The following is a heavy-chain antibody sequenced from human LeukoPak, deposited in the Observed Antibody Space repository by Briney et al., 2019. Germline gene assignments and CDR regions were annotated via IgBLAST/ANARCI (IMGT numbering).Heavy chain of an antibody. Sequence: GGSLRLSCAASGFTFDDYGMSWVRQAPGKGLEWVSGINWNGGSTGYADSVKGRFTISRDNAKNSLYLQMNSLRAEDTAVYYCARERAGAARSQRGDYYYMDVWGKGTTVTVSS. D-gene: IGHD6-6*01. V-gene: IGHV3-20*04. J-gene: IGHJ6*03. CDR3: ARERAGAARSQRGDYYYMDV. CDR1: GFTFDDYG. CDR2: INWNGGST.